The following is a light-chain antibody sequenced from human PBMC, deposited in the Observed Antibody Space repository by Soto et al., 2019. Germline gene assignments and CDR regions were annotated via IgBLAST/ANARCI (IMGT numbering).Light chain of an antibody. V-gene: IGLV1-51*01. CDR3: GTWDSSLTAYV. CDR2: DNN. J-gene: IGLJ1*01. Sequence: QSALTKPPSVSAAPGQKVTISCSGSSSNIGNNYVSWYQQLSGTAPKLLIYDNNKRPSGIPDRFSGSKSGTSATLGITGLQTGDEADYYCGTWDSSLTAYVFGPATKVTVL. CDR1: SSNIGNNY.